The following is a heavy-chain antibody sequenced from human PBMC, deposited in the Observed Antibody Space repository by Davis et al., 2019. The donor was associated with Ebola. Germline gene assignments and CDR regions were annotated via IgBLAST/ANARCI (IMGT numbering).Heavy chain of an antibody. CDR1: GFIASANY. J-gene: IGHJ4*02. Sequence: GGSLRLSCAASGFIASANYMSWVRQAPGKGLEWVSGISIIGGSTEYADSVKGRFTISRDNSKNTLYLQMNSLRAEDTAVYYCARQGSGSLYFDYWGQGTLVTVSS. D-gene: IGHD6-19*01. CDR2: ISIIGGST. V-gene: IGHV3-66*04. CDR3: ARQGSGSLYFDY.